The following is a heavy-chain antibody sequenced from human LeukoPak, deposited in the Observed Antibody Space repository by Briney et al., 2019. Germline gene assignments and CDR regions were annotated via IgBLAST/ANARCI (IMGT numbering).Heavy chain of an antibody. J-gene: IGHJ4*02. D-gene: IGHD5-18*01. V-gene: IGHV4-34*01. CDR1: GGSFSGYY. CDR2: INHSGST. CDR3: ARGYSYGSTLDY. Sequence: SETLSLTCAVYGGSFSGYYWSWIRQPPVKGLEWIGEINHSGSTNYNPSLKSRVTISVDTSKNQFSLKLSSVTAADTAVYYCARGYSYGSTLDYWGQGTLVTVSS.